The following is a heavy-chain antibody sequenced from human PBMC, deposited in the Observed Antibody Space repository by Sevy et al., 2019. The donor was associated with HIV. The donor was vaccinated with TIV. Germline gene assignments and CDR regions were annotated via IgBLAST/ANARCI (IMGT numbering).Heavy chain of an antibody. V-gene: IGHV3-7*01. Sequence: GGSLRLSCAASGFTFSSYWMSWVRQAPGKGLEWVANIKQDGSEKYYVDSVKGRFTLSGDNAKNSLYLQMNRLRAEDTAVYYCARLGLGHFDYWGQGTLVTVSS. CDR3: ARLGLGHFDY. J-gene: IGHJ4*02. CDR1: GFTFSSYW. D-gene: IGHD6-19*01. CDR2: IKQDGSEK.